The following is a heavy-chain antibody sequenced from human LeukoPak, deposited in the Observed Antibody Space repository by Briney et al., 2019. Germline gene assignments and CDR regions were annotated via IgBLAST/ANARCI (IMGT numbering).Heavy chain of an antibody. D-gene: IGHD1-26*01. Sequence: SVKVSCKASGGTFSSYAISWVRQAPGQGLEWMGGIIPIFGTANYAQKFQGRVTITTDESTSTAYMELSSLRSEDTAVYYCAGGVERGSYYEGAFDIWGQGTMVTVSS. CDR3: AGGVERGSYYEGAFDI. CDR2: IIPIFGTA. V-gene: IGHV1-69*05. J-gene: IGHJ3*02. CDR1: GGTFSSYA.